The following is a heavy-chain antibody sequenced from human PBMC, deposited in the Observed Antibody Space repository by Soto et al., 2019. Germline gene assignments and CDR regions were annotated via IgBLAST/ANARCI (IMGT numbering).Heavy chain of an antibody. V-gene: IGHV3-48*01. Sequence: GGSLRLSCAASGFTFSSYSMNWVRQAPGKGLEWVSYISSSSSTIYYADSVKGRFTISRDNAKNPLYLQMNSLRAEDTAVYYCARGEYDYIWGSYRSTPGAFDIWGQGTMVTVSS. D-gene: IGHD3-16*02. CDR2: ISSSSSTI. J-gene: IGHJ3*02. CDR1: GFTFSSYS. CDR3: ARGEYDYIWGSYRSTPGAFDI.